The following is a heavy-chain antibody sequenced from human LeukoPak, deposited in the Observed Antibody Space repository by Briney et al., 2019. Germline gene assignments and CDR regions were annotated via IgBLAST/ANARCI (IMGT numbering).Heavy chain of an antibody. CDR3: ARQYCSGGSCGFDY. J-gene: IGHJ4*02. V-gene: IGHV4-39*01. Sequence: SETLSLTCTVSGGSISSSSYYWGWIRQPPGKGLEWIGSISYSGSTYYNPSLKSRVTISVDTSKNQFSLKLSSVTAADTAVYYCARQYCSGGSCGFDYWGQGTLVTVSS. CDR1: GGSISSSSYY. D-gene: IGHD2-15*01. CDR2: ISYSGST.